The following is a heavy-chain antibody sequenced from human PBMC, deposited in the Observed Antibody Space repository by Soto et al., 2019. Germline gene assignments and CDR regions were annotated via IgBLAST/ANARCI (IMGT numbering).Heavy chain of an antibody. Sequence: GGSLRLSCAASGFTVSSNYMSWVRQAPGKGLEWVPVIYSGGSTYYADSVKGRFTISRDNSKNTLYLQMNSLRAEDTAVYYCARALITIFGVGHDAFDIWGHGTMVTVSS. CDR3: ARALITIFGVGHDAFDI. V-gene: IGHV3-53*01. CDR1: GFTVSSNY. J-gene: IGHJ3*02. D-gene: IGHD3-3*01. CDR2: IYSGGST.